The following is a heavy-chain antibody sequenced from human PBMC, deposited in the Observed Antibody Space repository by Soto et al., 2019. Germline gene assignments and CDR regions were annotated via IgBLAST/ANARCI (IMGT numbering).Heavy chain of an antibody. CDR1: GGSISSGDYF. CDR2: IYSTGST. V-gene: IGHV4-30-4*01. J-gene: IGHJ4*02. Sequence: QVQLQESGPGLVKSSQTLSLTCTVSGGSISSGDYFWSWIRQPPGKGLVWIGYIYSTGSTYYNPSLKSRVTISVDTSKNQFSLKLNSVTAADTAVYYCARRMPIDSYPFDYWGQGCLVTVSS. D-gene: IGHD2-2*01. CDR3: ARRMPIDSYPFDY.